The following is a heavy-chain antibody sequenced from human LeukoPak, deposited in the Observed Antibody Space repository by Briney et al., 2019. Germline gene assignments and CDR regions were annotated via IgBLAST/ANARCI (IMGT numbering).Heavy chain of an antibody. D-gene: IGHD6-6*01. CDR1: GGSISSYY. CDR2: IYYSGST. Sequence: SETLSLTCTVSGGSISSYYWSWIRQPPGKGLEWIGYIYYSGSTNYNPSLKSPVTISVDTSKNQFSLKLSSVTAADTAVYYCARAGSSSSEFDYWGQGTLVTVSS. J-gene: IGHJ4*02. CDR3: ARAGSSSSEFDY. V-gene: IGHV4-59*01.